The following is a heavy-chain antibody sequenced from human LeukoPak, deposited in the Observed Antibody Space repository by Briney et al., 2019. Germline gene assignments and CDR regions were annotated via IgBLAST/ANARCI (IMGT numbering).Heavy chain of an antibody. Sequence: SVKVSCKASGGTFSSYAISWVRQAPGQGLEWMGRIIPIFGTANYAQKFQGRVTITTDESTSTAYMELSSLRSEDTAAYYCARGYCSGGSCYPFGPWGQGTLVTVSS. D-gene: IGHD2-15*01. J-gene: IGHJ5*02. CDR2: IIPIFGTA. CDR1: GGTFSSYA. CDR3: ARGYCSGGSCYPFGP. V-gene: IGHV1-69*05.